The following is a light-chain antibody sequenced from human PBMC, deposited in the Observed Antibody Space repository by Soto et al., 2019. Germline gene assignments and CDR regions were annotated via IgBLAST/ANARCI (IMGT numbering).Light chain of an antibody. J-gene: IGLJ2*01. Sequence: QSVLTQPPSASGTPGQTVSISCSGTRSNIGGHAVNWYQQLPRTAPKRLIFSSDQRPSGVPDRFSGSKSGTSASLAISGLQSEDEADYSCAAWDDSLNAVVFGGGTKLTVL. V-gene: IGLV1-44*01. CDR2: SSD. CDR1: RSNIGGHA. CDR3: AAWDDSLNAVV.